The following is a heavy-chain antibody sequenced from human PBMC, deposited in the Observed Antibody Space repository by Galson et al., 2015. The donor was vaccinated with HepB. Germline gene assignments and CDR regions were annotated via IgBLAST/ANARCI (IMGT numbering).Heavy chain of an antibody. Sequence: SVKVSCKASAYTFTSYGISWVRQAPGLGLEWMGWISASNGNTHYAQNLQGRVTMTTDTSTSTAYMELRSLRSDDTAVYYCARDPLNCGGDCYLGPGGPRGDYWGQGTLVTVSS. J-gene: IGHJ4*02. D-gene: IGHD2-21*02. CDR1: AYTFTSYG. V-gene: IGHV1-18*01. CDR3: ARDPLNCGGDCYLGPGGPRGDY. CDR2: ISASNGNT.